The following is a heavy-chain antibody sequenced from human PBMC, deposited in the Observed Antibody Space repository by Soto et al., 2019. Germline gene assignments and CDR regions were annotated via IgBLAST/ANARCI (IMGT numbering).Heavy chain of an antibody. J-gene: IGHJ4*02. D-gene: IGHD3-10*01. Sequence: TSETLSLTCTVSRDSISSSSYYWGWIRQPPGEGLEWIGSIYYSGSTFYNPSLKSRVTISVDTSRNQFSLKLSSVTAADTAVYYCARVGGFGATTIDYWGQGTLVTVSS. CDR2: IYYSGST. V-gene: IGHV4-39*01. CDR3: ARVGGFGATTIDY. CDR1: RDSISSSSYY.